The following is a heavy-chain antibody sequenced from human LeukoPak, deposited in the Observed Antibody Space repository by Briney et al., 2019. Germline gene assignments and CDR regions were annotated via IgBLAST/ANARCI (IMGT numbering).Heavy chain of an antibody. CDR1: GFTFSSYA. CDR3: AKDPAGKAAAGRYFDY. Sequence: GGSLRLSCAASGFTFSSYAMSWVRQAPGKGLEWVSAISGSGGSTYYADSVKGRFTISRDNSKNTLYLQMNSLRAEDTAVYYCAKDPAGKAAAGRYFDYWGQGTLVTVSS. J-gene: IGHJ4*02. V-gene: IGHV3-23*01. D-gene: IGHD6-13*01. CDR2: ISGSGGST.